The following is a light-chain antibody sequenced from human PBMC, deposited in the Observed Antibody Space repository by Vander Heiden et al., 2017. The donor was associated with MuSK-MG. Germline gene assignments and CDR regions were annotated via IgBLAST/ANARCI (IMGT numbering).Light chain of an antibody. J-gene: IGKJ4*01. V-gene: IGKV4-1*01. Sequence: DLVMTPSPDSLSVSLGETDSTTCTSSQYVLDTSSNKNYLAWYQQKPGLPPKLLIYWASIPESGVPYRFSGSGSGTDFTLTISSLQAEDVAVYYCLQAYTVPLTFGGGTKVEIK. CDR2: WAS. CDR1: QYVLDTSSNKNY. CDR3: LQAYTVPLT.